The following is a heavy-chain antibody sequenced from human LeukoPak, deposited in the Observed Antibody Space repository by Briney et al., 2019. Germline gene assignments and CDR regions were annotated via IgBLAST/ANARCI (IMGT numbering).Heavy chain of an antibody. CDR2: INPSGGST. J-gene: IGHJ4*02. V-gene: IGHV1-46*01. CDR3: AKYSGSYYYPPNWDS. CDR1: GYTFTSYY. Sequence: ASVKVSCKASGYTFTSYYMHWVRQAPGQGLEWMGIINPSGGSTSYAQKFQGRVTMTRDTSTSTVYMELSSLRSEDTAVYFCAKYSGSYYYPPNWDSWGQGTLVTVSS. D-gene: IGHD1-26*01.